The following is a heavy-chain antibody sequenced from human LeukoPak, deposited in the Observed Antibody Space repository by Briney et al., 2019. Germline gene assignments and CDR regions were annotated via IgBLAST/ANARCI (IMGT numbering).Heavy chain of an antibody. CDR1: GGSFSGYY. Sequence: PSETLSLTCAVYGGSFSGYYWSWIRQPPGNGLEWIGEINHSGSTNYNPSLKSRVTISVDTSKNQFSLKLSSVTAADTAVYYCARAGGLRGYYWGQGTLVTVSS. V-gene: IGHV4-34*01. D-gene: IGHD4-17*01. J-gene: IGHJ4*02. CDR2: INHSGST. CDR3: ARAGGLRGYY.